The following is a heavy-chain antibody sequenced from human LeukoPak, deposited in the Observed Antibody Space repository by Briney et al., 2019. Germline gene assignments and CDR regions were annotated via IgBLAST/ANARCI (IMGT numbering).Heavy chain of an antibody. CDR1: GFTFSTYW. Sequence: PGGSLRLSCAASGFTFSTYWMTWVRQAPGKGLEWVATIKYDGSQKYYVDSVTGRFTISRDNPKNSLYLQMNSLRAEDTAVYYCARIPPLGHDRVDYWGQGVLVTVSS. CDR2: IKYDGSQK. J-gene: IGHJ4*02. CDR3: ARIPPLGHDRVDY. D-gene: IGHD7-27*01. V-gene: IGHV3-7*01.